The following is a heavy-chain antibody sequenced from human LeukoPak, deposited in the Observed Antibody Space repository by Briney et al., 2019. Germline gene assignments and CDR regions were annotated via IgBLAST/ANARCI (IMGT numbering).Heavy chain of an antibody. CDR3: ARDRKYYDSRADFDY. D-gene: IGHD3-22*01. V-gene: IGHV1-46*01. CDR2: INPSGGTT. Sequence: ASVKVSCKASGYTFTSYYMHWVRQAPGQGLEWMGIINPSGGTTSYAQKFQGRVTMTRDMSTSTVYMELSSLRSEDTAVYYCARDRKYYDSRADFDYWGQGTLVTVSS. CDR1: GYTFTSYY. J-gene: IGHJ4*02.